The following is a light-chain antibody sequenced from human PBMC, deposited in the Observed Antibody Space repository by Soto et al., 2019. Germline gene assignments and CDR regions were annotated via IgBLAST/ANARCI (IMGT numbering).Light chain of an antibody. CDR2: AAD. J-gene: IGKJ4*01. CDR1: QSIISY. CDR3: QQTYNTPLT. Sequence: DIQMTQSPSSLSASVGYIVTITCRSSQSIISYLNWYQQKPGKAPKLLIYAADSLQSGVPSRFSGSGSGTDFTLTISSLQPEDFETYYCQQTYNTPLTFGGGTKVDIK. V-gene: IGKV1-39*01.